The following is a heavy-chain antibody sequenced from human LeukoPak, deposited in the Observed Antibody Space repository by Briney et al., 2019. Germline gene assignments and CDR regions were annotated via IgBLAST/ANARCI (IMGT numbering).Heavy chain of an antibody. CDR2: IYTSGST. CDR3: ARQPVYYYYGMDV. V-gene: IGHV4-61*02. CDR1: GGSISSGSYY. D-gene: IGHD1-14*01. J-gene: IGHJ6*02. Sequence: PSQTLSLTCTVSGGSISSGSYYWRWLRQPAGKGLEWIGRIYTSGSTNYNPSLKSRVTISVDTSKNQFSLKLSSVTAADTAVYYCARQPVYYYYGMDVWGQGTTVTVSS.